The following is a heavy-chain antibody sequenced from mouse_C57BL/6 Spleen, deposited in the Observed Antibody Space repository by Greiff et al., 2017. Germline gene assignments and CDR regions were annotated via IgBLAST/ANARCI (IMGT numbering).Heavy chain of an antibody. CDR1: GFTFTDYY. V-gene: IGHV7-3*01. J-gene: IGHJ2*01. CDR2: IRNKANGYTT. D-gene: IGHD1-1*02. CDR3: ARDRVVGTYYFDY. Sequence: EVKLVESGGGLVQPGGSLSLSCAASGFTFTDYYMSWVRQPPGKALEWLGFIRNKANGYTTEYSASVKGRFTISRDNSQSILYLQMNALRAEDSATYYCARDRVVGTYYFDYWGQGTTLTVSS.